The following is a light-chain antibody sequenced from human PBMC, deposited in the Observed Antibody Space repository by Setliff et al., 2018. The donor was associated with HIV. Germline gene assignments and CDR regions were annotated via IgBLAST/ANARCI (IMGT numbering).Light chain of an antibody. J-gene: IGLJ1*01. CDR3: SSHRDTHTLEV. CDR2: AVT. CDR1: SSDIGEYDY. Sequence: QSVLAQPASVSGSPGYSITISCTGTSSDIGEYDYVSWYQQHPGKAPKLILYAVTYRPSGVSNRFSGSKSGNTASLTISGLQAEDEADYYCSSHRDTHTLEVFGTGTKVTVL. V-gene: IGLV2-14*03.